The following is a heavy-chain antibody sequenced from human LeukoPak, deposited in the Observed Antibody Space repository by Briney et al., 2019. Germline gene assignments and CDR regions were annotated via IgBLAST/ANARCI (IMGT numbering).Heavy chain of an antibody. CDR2: IICSGDTT. Sequence: GGSLKLSFSAPRFPFSTYAVTWVRPAPGKGLGWVSSIICSGDTTYYTGFLKGPFTISRNNSKNAMYLQMNSLRAEDTAVYYCAKSQRNGQQGVQRIDYWVEGTLLTVSS. D-gene: IGHD6-13*01. CDR1: RFPFSTYA. J-gene: IGHJ4*02. V-gene: IGHV3-23*01. CDR3: AKSQRNGQQGVQRIDY.